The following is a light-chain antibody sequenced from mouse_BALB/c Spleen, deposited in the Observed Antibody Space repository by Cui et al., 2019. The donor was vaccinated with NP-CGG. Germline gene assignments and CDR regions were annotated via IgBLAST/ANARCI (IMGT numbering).Light chain of an antibody. J-gene: IGLJ1*01. Sequence: QAVVTRESALTTSHGETGTLTRRSGPGPVTTNNYANWVQEKPDHLVTGLIGGTNNRAPGVPARFSGSLIGDKAALTITGAQTEDEAIYFCALWYSNHWVFGGGTKLTVL. CDR1: PGPVTTNNY. CDR2: GTN. V-gene: IGLV1*01. CDR3: ALWYSNHWV.